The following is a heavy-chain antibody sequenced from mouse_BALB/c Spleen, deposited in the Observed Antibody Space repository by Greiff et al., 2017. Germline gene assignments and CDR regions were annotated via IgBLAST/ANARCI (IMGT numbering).Heavy chain of an antibody. CDR2: IDPANGNT. CDR1: GFNIKDTY. V-gene: IGHV14-3*02. D-gene: IGHD2-3*01. Sequence: EVQLQQSGAELVKPGASVKLSCTASGFNIKDTYMHWVKQRPEQGLEWIGRIDPANGNTKYDPKFQGKATITADTSSNTAYLQLSSLTSEDTAVYYCARYDGYSDYAMDYWGQGTSVTVSS. J-gene: IGHJ4*01. CDR3: ARYDGYSDYAMDY.